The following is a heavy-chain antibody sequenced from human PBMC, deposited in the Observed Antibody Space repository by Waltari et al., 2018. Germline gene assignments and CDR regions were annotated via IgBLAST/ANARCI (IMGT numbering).Heavy chain of an antibody. D-gene: IGHD6-19*01. J-gene: IGHJ4*02. CDR1: GGSIRSSSSD. Sequence: QLQLQESGPGLVKPSETLSRTCTVSGGSIRSSSSDWGWIRQPPGKGLEWIGSIYYSGSTYYNPSLKSRVTISVDTSKNQFSLKLSSVTAADTAVYYCARRIGSGWYNYWGQGTLVTVSS. CDR3: ARRIGSGWYNY. CDR2: IYYSGST. V-gene: IGHV4-39*01.